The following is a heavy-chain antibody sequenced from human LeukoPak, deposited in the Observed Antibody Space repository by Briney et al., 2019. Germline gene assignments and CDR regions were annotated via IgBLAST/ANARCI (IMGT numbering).Heavy chain of an antibody. D-gene: IGHD5-24*01. V-gene: IGHV3-7*02. CDR3: ATYKNQPHTQFFDF. J-gene: IGHJ4*02. CDR2: INEDGSEK. Sequence: GGAPSLSFAAPGFPILDYWVNWGRPAPGKGLGGGAQINEDGSEKNYVDSVKGRFTTSRDNARNSLSLQMNNLRSEDTAVYYCATYKNQPHTQFFDFWGQGALVTVSA. CDR1: GFPILDYW.